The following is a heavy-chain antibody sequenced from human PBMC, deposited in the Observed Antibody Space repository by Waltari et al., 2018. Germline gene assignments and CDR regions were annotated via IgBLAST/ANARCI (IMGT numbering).Heavy chain of an antibody. D-gene: IGHD3-10*01. CDR3: GRARVQGVKYFDY. V-gene: IGHV3-74*01. J-gene: IGHJ4*02. CDR2: IDSDGSST. Sequence: DVRLVECGGGLGQPGWSLRRAWSAAGVTFSPYWMHWVRHGPGTGLMWVSRIDSDGSSTSYEDSVRGRFTISRDNAKNTLYLQMNSVRDEDTAVYYCGRARVQGVKYFDYWGRGTLVTVSS. CDR1: GVTFSPYW.